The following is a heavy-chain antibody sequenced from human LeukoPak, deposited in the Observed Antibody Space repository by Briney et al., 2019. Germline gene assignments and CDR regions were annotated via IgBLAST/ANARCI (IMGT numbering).Heavy chain of an antibody. CDR1: GGSISSYY. V-gene: IGHV4-59*08. J-gene: IGHJ4*02. CDR3: ARVRQLVRFGVHFDY. Sequence: KPSETLSLTCTGSGGSISSYYWSWIRQPPGKGLEWIWYIYYSGSTNYNPSLKSRVTISVDTSKNQFSLKLSSVTAADTAVYYCARVRQLVRFGVHFDYWGQGTLVTVSS. CDR2: IYYSGST. D-gene: IGHD6-6*01.